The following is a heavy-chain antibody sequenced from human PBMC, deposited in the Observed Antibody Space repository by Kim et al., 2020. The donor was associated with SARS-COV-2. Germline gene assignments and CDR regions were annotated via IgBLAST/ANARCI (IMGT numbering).Heavy chain of an antibody. CDR2: ISSSSSTI. J-gene: IGHJ6*01. Sequence: GGSLRLSCAASGFTFSSYNMNWVRQAPGKGLEWVSYISSSSSTIFYADSMKGRFTISRDNAKNSLYLQMDSLRAKDTAVYYCARDQSRVTLIGVVRYGM. V-gene: IGHV3-48*04. CDR1: GFTFSSYN. D-gene: IGHD3-22*01. CDR3: ARDQSRVTLIGVVRYGM.